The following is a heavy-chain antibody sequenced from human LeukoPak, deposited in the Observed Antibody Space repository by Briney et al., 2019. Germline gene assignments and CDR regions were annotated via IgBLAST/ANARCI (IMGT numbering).Heavy chain of an antibody. Sequence: PGGSLRLSCAASGFTFSSYGMSWVRQAPGKGLEWVSGISWNSGHKGYADSVKGRFTISRDNAKNSLYLQMNSLRAEDTAVYYCAPVPKRCSSTSCYRDYWGQGTLVTVSS. D-gene: IGHD2-2*01. CDR1: GFTFSSYG. J-gene: IGHJ4*02. V-gene: IGHV3-21*01. CDR3: APVPKRCSSTSCYRDY. CDR2: ISWNSGHK.